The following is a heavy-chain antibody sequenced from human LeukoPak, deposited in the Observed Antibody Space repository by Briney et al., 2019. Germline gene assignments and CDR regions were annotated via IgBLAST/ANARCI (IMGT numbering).Heavy chain of an antibody. CDR1: GYTFTSYD. D-gene: IGHD3-22*01. CDR2: MNPNSGNT. CDR3: ARGAPRYYYDSSHDAFDI. Sequence: ASVTVSCKASGYTFTSYDINWVRQATGQGLEWMGWMNPNSGNTGYAQKFQGRVTMTRNTSISTAYMELSSLRSEDTAVYYCARGAPRYYYDSSHDAFDIWGQGTMVTVSS. J-gene: IGHJ3*02. V-gene: IGHV1-8*01.